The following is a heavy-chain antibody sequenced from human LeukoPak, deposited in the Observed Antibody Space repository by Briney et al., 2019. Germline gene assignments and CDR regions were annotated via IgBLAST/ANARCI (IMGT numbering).Heavy chain of an antibody. CDR2: IYYSGST. CDR1: GGSISSYY. D-gene: IGHD5-12*01. V-gene: IGHV4-59*01. CDR3: ARVQVATIIFDY. J-gene: IGHJ4*02. Sequence: PSETLSLTCTVSGGSISSYYWSWIRQPPGKGLEWIGYIYYSGSTNYNPSLKSRVTISVDTSKNQFSLKLSSVTAADTAVYYCARVQVATIIFDYWGQGTLVTVSS.